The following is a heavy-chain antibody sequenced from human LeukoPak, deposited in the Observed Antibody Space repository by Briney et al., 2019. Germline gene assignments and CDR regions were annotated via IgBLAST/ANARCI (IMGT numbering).Heavy chain of an antibody. CDR1: GFTFSDYA. V-gene: IGHV3-11*01. CDR3: ARYYYDSSRIY. CDR2: ISSSGSTI. D-gene: IGHD3-22*01. Sequence: GGSLRLSCAASGFTFSDYAMNWVRQAPGKGLEWVSYISSSGSTIYYADSVKGRFTISRDNAKNSLYLQMNSLRAEDTAVYYCARYYYDSSRIYWGQGTLVTVSS. J-gene: IGHJ4*02.